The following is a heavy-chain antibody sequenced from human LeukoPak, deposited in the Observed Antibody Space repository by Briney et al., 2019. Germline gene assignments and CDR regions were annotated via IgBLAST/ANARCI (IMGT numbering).Heavy chain of an antibody. CDR1: GFTFKNYA. V-gene: IGHV3-23*01. J-gene: IGHJ4*02. D-gene: IGHD6-25*01. CDR3: AKVQMSTGWTFDF. CDR2: IDGSGDNR. Sequence: GGSLRLSCAASGFTFKNYAMSWVRQAPGKGLEWVSSIDGSGDNRYYADSVKGRFTISRDNSGSTLYLQLRGLGAEDTATYYCAKVQMSTGWTFDFWGQGSPVTVSS.